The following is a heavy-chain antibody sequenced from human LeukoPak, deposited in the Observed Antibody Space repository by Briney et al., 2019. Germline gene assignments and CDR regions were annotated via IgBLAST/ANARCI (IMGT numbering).Heavy chain of an antibody. Sequence: GGSLRLSCAASGFTVSSSYMSWVRQAPGKGLEWVSVIYTAGSTYYADSGKGRFTITRDNSKNTLYLQMNSLRAEDTAVYYCASRRDYGINSWGQGTLVTVSS. D-gene: IGHD4-17*01. CDR1: GFTVSSSY. CDR3: ASRRDYGINS. V-gene: IGHV3-53*01. J-gene: IGHJ4*02. CDR2: IYTAGST.